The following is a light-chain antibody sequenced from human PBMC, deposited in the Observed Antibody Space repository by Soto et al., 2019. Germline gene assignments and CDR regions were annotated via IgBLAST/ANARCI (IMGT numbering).Light chain of an antibody. CDR3: QQYDTWPPWT. CDR2: GAS. V-gene: IGKV3-20*01. J-gene: IGKJ1*01. Sequence: EIVLTQSPGTLSLSPGERATLSCRASQSVSSNYVAWYQQKPGQAPRLLIYGASSRATGISDRFSGSGSGTVFILIISQLEPEDSAVYYCQQYDTWPPWTFGQGTKVDIK. CDR1: QSVSSNY.